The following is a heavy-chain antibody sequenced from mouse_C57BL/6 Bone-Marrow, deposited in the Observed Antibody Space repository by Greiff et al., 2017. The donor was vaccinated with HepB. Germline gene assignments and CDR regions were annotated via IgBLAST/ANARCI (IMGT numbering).Heavy chain of an antibody. CDR2: ISSGGDYI. CDR3: TRDQGGNYGLAMDY. CDR1: GFTFSSYA. Sequence: EVHLVESGEGLVKPGGSLKLSCAASGFTFSSYAMSWVRQTPEKRLEWVAYISSGGDYIYYADTVKGRFTISRDHARNTLYLQMSSLKSEDTAMYYCTRDQGGNYGLAMDYWGQGTSVTVSS. J-gene: IGHJ4*01. D-gene: IGHD2-1*01. V-gene: IGHV5-9-1*02.